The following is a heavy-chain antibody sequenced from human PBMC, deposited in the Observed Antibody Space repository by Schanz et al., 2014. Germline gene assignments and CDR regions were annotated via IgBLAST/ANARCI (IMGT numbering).Heavy chain of an antibody. V-gene: IGHV3-30-3*01. J-gene: IGHJ4*03. D-gene: IGHD2-15*01. Sequence: QVQLVESGGGVVQPGRSLRLSCAAYGFTLSSYAMHWVRQAPGKGLEWVAVISNDGSIKYYADSVKGRFTMSRDNSKNTLYLHMNALRSEDTAVYYCARDRGYCSGGSCLTFDYWGQGTLVTISS. CDR1: GFTLSSYA. CDR2: ISNDGSIK. CDR3: ARDRGYCSGGSCLTFDY.